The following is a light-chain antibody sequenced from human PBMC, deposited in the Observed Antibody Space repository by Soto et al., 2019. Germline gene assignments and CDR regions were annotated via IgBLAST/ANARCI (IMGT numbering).Light chain of an antibody. CDR1: SSDVGGSNF. V-gene: IGLV2-14*03. J-gene: IGLJ1*01. CDR3: VSSTTYTTYV. Sequence: QSALTQPASVSDSPGQSITISCTGTSSDVGGSNFVSWYQQHPGKPPKLIIYDVAKRPSGVSNRFSGSKSGSTASLIISSLHAEEEADYYCVSSTTYTTYVFGTGTKLTVL. CDR2: DVA.